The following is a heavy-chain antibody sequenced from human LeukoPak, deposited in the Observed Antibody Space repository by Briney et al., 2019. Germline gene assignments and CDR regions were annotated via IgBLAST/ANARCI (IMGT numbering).Heavy chain of an antibody. CDR2: IIGNGRST. CDR3: AKPPVLLWFGELLYITEYFDY. CDR1: GFTFSSYA. J-gene: IGHJ4*02. V-gene: IGHV3-23*01. Sequence: PGGCLRLSCSISGFTFSSYAISSVRQPPGKGLEWVSAIIGNGRSTYYAASVKGRFTISRDNSKNTLYLHMNSLRAEDTAVYYCAKPPVLLWFGELLYITEYFDYWGQGTLVTVSS. D-gene: IGHD3-10*01.